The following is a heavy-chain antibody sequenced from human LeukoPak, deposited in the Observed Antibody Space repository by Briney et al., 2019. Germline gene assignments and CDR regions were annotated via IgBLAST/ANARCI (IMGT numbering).Heavy chain of an antibody. CDR3: AREHYYDSSGYYPTDAFDI. CDR1: GGSISSGSYY. CDR2: IYTSGST. V-gene: IGHV4-61*02. D-gene: IGHD3-22*01. Sequence: SETLSLTCTVSGGSISSGSYYWSWIRQPAGKGLEWIGRIYTSGSTDYNPSLKSRVTISVDTSKNQFSLKLSSVTAADTAVYYCAREHYYDSSGYYPTDAFDIWGQGTMVTVSS. J-gene: IGHJ3*02.